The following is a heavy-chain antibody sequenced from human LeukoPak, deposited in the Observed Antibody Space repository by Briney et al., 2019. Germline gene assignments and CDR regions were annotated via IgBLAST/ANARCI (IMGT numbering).Heavy chain of an antibody. CDR2: TSASGGST. V-gene: IGHV3-23*01. Sequence: GGSLRLSCVVSGLTFSSYSMTWVRQAPEKGLEWVSGTSASGGSTWYPDSVKGRFTISRDNSKNTLYLQMNSLRAEDTAVYYCAKGDYYDLDYWGQGTLVTVSS. J-gene: IGHJ4*02. CDR3: AKGDYYDLDY. D-gene: IGHD3-22*01. CDR1: GLTFSSYS.